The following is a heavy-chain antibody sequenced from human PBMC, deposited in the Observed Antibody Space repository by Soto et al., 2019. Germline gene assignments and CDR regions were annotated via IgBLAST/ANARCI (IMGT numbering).Heavy chain of an antibody. V-gene: IGHV4-39*01. D-gene: IGHD6-13*01. CDR2: IYYSGST. CDR1: GGSISSSSYY. Sequence: SETLSLTCTVSGGSISSSSYYWGWIRQPPGKGLEWIGSIYYSGSTYYNPSLKSRVTISVDTSKNQFSLRLSSVTAADTAVYYCARLKGIAAAGTEKNNWFDPWGQGTLVTVSS. CDR3: ARLKGIAAAGTEKNNWFDP. J-gene: IGHJ5*02.